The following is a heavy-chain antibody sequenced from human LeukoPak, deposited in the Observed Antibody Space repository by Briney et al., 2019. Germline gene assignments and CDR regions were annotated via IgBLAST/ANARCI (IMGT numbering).Heavy chain of an antibody. CDR3: ARGSSGGSYLPYYFDY. V-gene: IGHV1-2*02. CDR1: GYTFTGYY. D-gene: IGHD1-26*01. CDR2: INPNSGGT. J-gene: IGHJ4*02. Sequence: ASVKVSCKASGYTFTGYYMHWVRQAPGQGLEWMGWINPNSGGTNYAQKFQGRVTMTRDTSISTAYMELSSLRSDDTALYYCARGSSGGSYLPYYFDYWGQGTLVTVSS.